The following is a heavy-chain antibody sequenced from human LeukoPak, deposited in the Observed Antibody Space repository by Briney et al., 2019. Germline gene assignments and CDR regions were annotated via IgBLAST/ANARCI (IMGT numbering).Heavy chain of an antibody. J-gene: IGHJ5*02. CDR1: GGRFSDYT. CDR2: ITPMFGMA. D-gene: IGHD5-24*01. Sequence: GASVKVSCKASGGRFSDYTITWVRQIPGQGLKWMGRITPMFGMADYAQKFHDRVTITADKSTTTAYMDLSGLRSEDTAVYYCAGGGRDDFNSWFDPWGQGTLVTVSS. CDR3: AGGGRDDFNSWFDP. V-gene: IGHV1-69*02.